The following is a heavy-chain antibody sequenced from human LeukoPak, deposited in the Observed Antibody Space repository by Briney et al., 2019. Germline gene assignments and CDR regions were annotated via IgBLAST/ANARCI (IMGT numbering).Heavy chain of an antibody. CDR1: GFTFSGSA. CDR2: IRSKANSYAT. J-gene: IGHJ4*02. D-gene: IGHD3-16*02. V-gene: IGHV3-73*01. Sequence: PGGSLRLSCAASGFTFSGSAMHWVRQASGKGLEWVGRIRSKANSYATAYAASVKGRFTISRDDSKNTAYLQMNSLKTEDTAVYYCTRHYDDYVWGSYRYGYDYWRQGTLVTVSS. CDR3: TRHYDDYVWGSYRYGYDY.